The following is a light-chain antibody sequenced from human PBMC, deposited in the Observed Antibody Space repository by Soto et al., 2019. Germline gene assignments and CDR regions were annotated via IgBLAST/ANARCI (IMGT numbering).Light chain of an antibody. CDR2: DVS. Sequence: QSALTQPASVSGSPGQSITISCTGTSSDVGGYNYVSWYLQQPGKAPKLMIYDVSIRPSGVSDRLSGYKSGNTASLTISGLQAEDEADYYCSSYTSSSTYVFGTGTKVTVL. J-gene: IGLJ1*01. V-gene: IGLV2-14*01. CDR3: SSYTSSSTYV. CDR1: SSDVGGYNY.